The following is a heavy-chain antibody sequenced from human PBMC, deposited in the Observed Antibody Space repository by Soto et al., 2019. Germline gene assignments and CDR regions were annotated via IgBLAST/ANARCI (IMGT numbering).Heavy chain of an antibody. CDR3: ARGLDNWFDP. V-gene: IGHV1-46*01. J-gene: IGHJ5*02. CDR1: GYTVTSYY. CDR2: INPSGGST. Sequence: ASVQVSCKASGYTVTSYYMHRVRQPPGQGLEWMGIINPSGGSTSYAQKFQGRVTMTRDTSTSTVYMELSSLRSEEPAVYYCARGLDNWFDPWGQGTLVTVSS. D-gene: IGHD3-16*01.